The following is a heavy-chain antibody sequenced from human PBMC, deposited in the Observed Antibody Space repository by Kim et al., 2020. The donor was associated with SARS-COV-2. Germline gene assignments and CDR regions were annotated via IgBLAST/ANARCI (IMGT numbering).Heavy chain of an antibody. D-gene: IGHD6-6*01. V-gene: IGHV5-10-1*01. Sequence: NYSPSFQGHVTISADKSISTAYLQWSSLKASDTAMYYCATTVSSSASFDYWGQGTLVTVSS. CDR3: ATTVSSSASFDY. J-gene: IGHJ4*02.